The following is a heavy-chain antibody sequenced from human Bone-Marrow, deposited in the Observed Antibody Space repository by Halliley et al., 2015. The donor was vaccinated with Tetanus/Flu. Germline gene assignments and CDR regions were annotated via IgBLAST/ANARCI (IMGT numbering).Heavy chain of an antibody. J-gene: IGHJ6*02. CDR2: MFHSGSI. Sequence: TLSLTCTVSGDSISSSKWWNWVRQPPGKGLEWIGEMFHSGSINYNPSLKSRATISIDKSKNQFSLRLTSVTAADTAVYYCAMGGITFYGMDVWGHGTPVAV. D-gene: IGHD1-1*01. CDR1: GDSISSSKW. CDR3: AMGGITFYGMDV. V-gene: IGHV4-4*02.